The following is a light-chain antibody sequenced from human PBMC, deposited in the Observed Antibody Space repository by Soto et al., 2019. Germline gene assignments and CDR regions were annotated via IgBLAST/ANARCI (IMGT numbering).Light chain of an antibody. Sequence: DIQMTQSPSTLSASVGDRVTITCRASQTISNWLAWYQQKPGNAPKLLISDASNLQSGVPSRFSGSGFGTEFTLIISSLQPDDFATYYCQQYNTYSPWTFGQGTKVDIK. CDR3: QQYNTYSPWT. CDR1: QTISNW. CDR2: DAS. V-gene: IGKV1-5*01. J-gene: IGKJ1*01.